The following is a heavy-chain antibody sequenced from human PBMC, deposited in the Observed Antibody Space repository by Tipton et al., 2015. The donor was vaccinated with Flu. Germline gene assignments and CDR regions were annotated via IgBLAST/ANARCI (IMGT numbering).Heavy chain of an antibody. Sequence: LRLSCTVSGGSISSYYWSWIRQPPGKGLEWIGYIYYSGSTNYNPSLKSRVTISVDTSKNQFSLKLSSVTAADTAVYHCARVSSSSSWSQDWYFDLWGRGTLVTVSS. V-gene: IGHV4-59*01. CDR2: IYYSGST. CDR3: ARVSSSSSWSQDWYFDL. D-gene: IGHD6-13*01. J-gene: IGHJ2*01. CDR1: GGSISSYY.